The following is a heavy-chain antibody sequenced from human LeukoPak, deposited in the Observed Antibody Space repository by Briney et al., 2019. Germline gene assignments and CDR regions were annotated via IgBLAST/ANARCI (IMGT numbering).Heavy chain of an antibody. V-gene: IGHV4-59*05. CDR3: ARTRIAAAGTLKYYFDY. Sequence: SETLSLTCTVSGGSISSSYWSWIRQPPGKGLEWIGSIYYSGSTCYNPSLKSRVTISVDTSKNQFSLKLSSVTAADTAVYYCARTRIAAAGTLKYYFDYWGQGTLVTVSS. J-gene: IGHJ4*02. D-gene: IGHD6-13*01. CDR2: IYYSGST. CDR1: GGSISSSY.